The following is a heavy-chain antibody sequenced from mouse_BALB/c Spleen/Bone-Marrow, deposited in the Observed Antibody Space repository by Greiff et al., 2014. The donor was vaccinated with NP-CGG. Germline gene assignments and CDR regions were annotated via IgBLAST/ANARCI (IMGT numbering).Heavy chain of an antibody. CDR1: GYTFTDYA. J-gene: IGHJ2*01. Sequence: QVQLKESGAELVRPGVSVKIPCKGSGYTFTDYALHWVKQSHAKSLEWIGIISTYYGDASYNQKFKGKATMTVDKSSSTAYMELAGLTSEDSAIYYCARSDGFDYWGQGTTLTVSS. D-gene: IGHD2-3*01. CDR2: ISTYYGDA. CDR3: ARSDGFDY. V-gene: IGHV1S137*01.